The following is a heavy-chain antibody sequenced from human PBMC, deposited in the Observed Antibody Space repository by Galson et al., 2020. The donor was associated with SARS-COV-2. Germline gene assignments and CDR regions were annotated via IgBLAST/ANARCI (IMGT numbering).Heavy chain of an antibody. CDR2: IYPDDSDT. CDR1: GYSFTNYW. Sequence: GESLKISCKGSGYSFTNYWIGWVRQMPGKGLEWMGIIYPDDSDTRYSPSFQGQVTISVDNSISTAYLQWNSLKASDTAMYYCARRFHRDGYNYEIDYWGQGTLVTVSS. D-gene: IGHD5-12*01. J-gene: IGHJ4*02. V-gene: IGHV5-51*01. CDR3: ARRFHRDGYNYEIDY.